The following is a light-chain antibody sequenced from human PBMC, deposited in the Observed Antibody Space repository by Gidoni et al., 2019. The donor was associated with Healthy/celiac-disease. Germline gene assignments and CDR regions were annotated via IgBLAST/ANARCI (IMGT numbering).Light chain of an antibody. CDR3: QQYYSTPCS. CDR2: WAS. Sequence: DIVMTQSPDSLAGSLGERATLNCKSSQSVLYSSTNKNYLAWYNQKPGPPPKLLISWASTRDSGVPYRFSGSGSGTDFTLTISSLQAEDVAVYYCQQYYSTPCSFGQWTKLEIK. CDR1: QSVLYSSTNKNY. V-gene: IGKV4-1*01. J-gene: IGKJ2*04.